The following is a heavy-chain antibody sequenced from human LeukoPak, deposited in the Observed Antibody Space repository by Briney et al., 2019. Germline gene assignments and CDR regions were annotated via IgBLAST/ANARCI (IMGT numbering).Heavy chain of an antibody. CDR1: GYTFTGYY. V-gene: IGHV1-2*02. Sequence: SVKVSCKASGYTFTGYYMHWVRQAPGQGLEWMGWINPNSGGTNYAQKFQGRVTMTRDTSISTAYMELSRLRSDDTAVYYCARGGYYYDSSGYSAYWGQGTLVTVSS. D-gene: IGHD3-22*01. CDR3: ARGGYYYDSSGYSAY. CDR2: INPNSGGT. J-gene: IGHJ4*02.